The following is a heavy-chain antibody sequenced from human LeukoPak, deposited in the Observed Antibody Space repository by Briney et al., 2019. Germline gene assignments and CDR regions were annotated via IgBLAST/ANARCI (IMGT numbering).Heavy chain of an antibody. CDR3: AKGLRGYSYGEFDY. CDR1: GFTFSTYP. D-gene: IGHD5-18*01. CDR2: ISWNSDSI. J-gene: IGHJ4*02. Sequence: GGSLRLSCAASGFTFSTYPMHWVRQAPGKGLEWVSGISWNSDSIGYADSVKGRFTISRDNAKNSLYLQMNSLRAEDTAVYYCAKGLRGYSYGEFDYWGQGTLVTVSS. V-gene: IGHV3-9*01.